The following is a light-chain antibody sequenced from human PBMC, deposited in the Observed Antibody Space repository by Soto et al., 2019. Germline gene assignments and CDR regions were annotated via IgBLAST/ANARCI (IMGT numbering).Light chain of an antibody. Sequence: DIQMTQSPSSLSASVGDRVTITCRASQNILTFLNWYQQKSGKAPKLLIVAASSLETGVQSRLSDSGSGAEFSLTSTSLHLEDVATYYCQKSYRKPSTFGQGTNLEIK. CDR1: QNILTF. CDR3: QKSYRKPST. V-gene: IGKV1-39*01. CDR2: AAS. J-gene: IGKJ2*01.